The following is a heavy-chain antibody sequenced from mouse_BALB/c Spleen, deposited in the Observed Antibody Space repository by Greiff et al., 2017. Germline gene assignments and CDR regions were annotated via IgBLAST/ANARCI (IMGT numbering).Heavy chain of an antibody. D-gene: IGHD4-1*01. CDR2: ISDGGSYT. CDR1: GFTFSDYY. CDR3: ARDYSNRGYFDY. Sequence: EVMLVESGGGLVKPGGSLKLSCAASGFTFSDYYMYWVRQTPEKRLEWVATISDGGSYTYYPDSVKGRFTISRDNAKNNLYLQMSSLKSEDTAMYYCARDYSNRGYFDYWGQGTTLTVSS. V-gene: IGHV5-4*02. J-gene: IGHJ2*01.